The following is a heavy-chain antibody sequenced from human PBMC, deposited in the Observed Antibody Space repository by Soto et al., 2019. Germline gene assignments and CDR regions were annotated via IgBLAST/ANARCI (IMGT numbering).Heavy chain of an antibody. CDR3: AKDQGRSITMIVAEEMDY. D-gene: IGHD3-22*01. CDR2: ISGSGGST. CDR1: GFTFSSYA. Sequence: EVQLLESGGGLVQPGGSLRLSCAASGFTFSSYAMSWVRQAPGKGLEWVSAISGSGGSTYYADSVKGRFTISRDNSKNTLYLQMNSLRAEDTAVYYCAKDQGRSITMIVAEEMDYWGQGTLVTVSS. V-gene: IGHV3-23*01. J-gene: IGHJ4*02.